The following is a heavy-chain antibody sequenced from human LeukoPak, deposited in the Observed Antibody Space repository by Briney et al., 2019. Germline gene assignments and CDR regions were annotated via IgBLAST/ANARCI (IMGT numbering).Heavy chain of an antibody. V-gene: IGHV3-23*01. Sequence: PGGSLRLSCAASGFTFSSYAMSWVRQAPGKGLEWVSALSGSGGSTYYADSVKGRFTISRDNSKNTLYLQMNSLRAEDTAVYYCAKDRDIVVVPAAYAYFDYWGQGTLVTVSS. CDR3: AKDRDIVVVPAAYAYFDY. CDR2: LSGSGGST. CDR1: GFTFSSYA. J-gene: IGHJ4*02. D-gene: IGHD2-2*01.